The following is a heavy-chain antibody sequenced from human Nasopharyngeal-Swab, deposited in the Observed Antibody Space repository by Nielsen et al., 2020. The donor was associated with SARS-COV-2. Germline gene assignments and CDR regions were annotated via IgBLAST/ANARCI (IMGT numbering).Heavy chain of an antibody. Sequence: GGSLRLSCAASGSTFSGSAMHWVRQASGKGLEWVGRIRSKANSYATAYAASVKGRFTISRDDSKNTAYLQMNSLKTEDTAVYYCTRHGSSSWSDNYFDYWGQGTLVTVSS. J-gene: IGHJ4*02. CDR2: IRSKANSYAT. CDR3: TRHGSSSWSDNYFDY. CDR1: GSTFSGSA. D-gene: IGHD6-13*01. V-gene: IGHV3-73*01.